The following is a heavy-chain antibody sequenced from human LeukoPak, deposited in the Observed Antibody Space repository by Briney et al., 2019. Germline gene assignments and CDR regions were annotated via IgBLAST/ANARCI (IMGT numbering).Heavy chain of an antibody. V-gene: IGHV4-39*07. CDR2: IYYSGST. D-gene: IGHD4-11*01. Sequence: SETLSLTCTVSGGFISSSSYYWGWIRQPPGKGLEWIGSIYYSGSTYYNPSLKSRVTISVDTSKNQFSLKLSSVTAADTAVYYCAGETQFTDYWGQGTLVTVSS. CDR3: AGETQFTDY. J-gene: IGHJ4*02. CDR1: GGFISSSSYY.